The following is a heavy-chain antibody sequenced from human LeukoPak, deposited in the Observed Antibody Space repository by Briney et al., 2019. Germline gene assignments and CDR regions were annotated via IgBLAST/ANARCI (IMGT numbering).Heavy chain of an antibody. CDR3: ASSGIQLCLYYFDY. Sequence: PGRSLRLSCAASGFTFSSYGMHWVRQAPGKGLEWVAVISYDGSNKYYADSVKGRFTISSDNSKNTLYLQMNSLRAEDTAVYYCASSGIQLCLYYFDYWGQRTLVTVSS. V-gene: IGHV3-30*03. J-gene: IGHJ4*02. D-gene: IGHD5-18*01. CDR1: GFTFSSYG. CDR2: ISYDGSNK.